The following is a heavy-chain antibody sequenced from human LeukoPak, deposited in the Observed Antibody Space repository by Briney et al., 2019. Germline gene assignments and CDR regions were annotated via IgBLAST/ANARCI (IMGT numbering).Heavy chain of an antibody. CDR2: IYSGGST. D-gene: IGHD1-7*01. Sequence: GGSLRLSCAASGFTVSSKYMSWVRQAPGKGLEWVSLIYSGGSTYYADSVKGRFTISRDKTKNTLYLQMNSLRAEDTAVYYCAREFWNYFRNYYYYYMDVWGKGTTVTVSS. J-gene: IGHJ6*03. V-gene: IGHV3-66*01. CDR1: GFTVSSKY. CDR3: AREFWNYFRNYYYYYMDV.